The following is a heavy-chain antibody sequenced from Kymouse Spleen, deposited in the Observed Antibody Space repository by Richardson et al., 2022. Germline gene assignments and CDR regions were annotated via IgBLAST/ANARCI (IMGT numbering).Heavy chain of an antibody. D-gene: IGHD4-17*01,IGHD4-23*01. CDR3: TR*LR*LLLLRYGR. J-gene: IGHJ6*02. Sequence: EVQLVESGGGLVQPGGSLKLSCAASGFTFSGSAMHWVRQASGKGLEWVGRIRSKANSYATAYAASVKGRFTISRDDSKNTAYLQMNSLKTEDTAVYYCTR*LR*LLLLRYGRLGPRDHGHRLL. V-gene: IGHV3-73*02. CDR1: GFTFSGSA. CDR2: IRSKANSYAT.